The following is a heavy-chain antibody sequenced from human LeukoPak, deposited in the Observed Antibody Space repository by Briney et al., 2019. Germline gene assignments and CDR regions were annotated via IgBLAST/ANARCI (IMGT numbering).Heavy chain of an antibody. CDR1: GGTFSSYA. CDR2: IIPILGIA. V-gene: IGHV1-69*04. D-gene: IGHD4-17*01. CDR3: ARESPTTVTTDDAFDI. J-gene: IGHJ3*02. Sequence: ASVKVSCKASGGTFSSYAISWVRQAPGQGLEWMGRIIPILGIANYAQKFQGRVTITADKSTSTAYMELSSLRSEGTAVYYCARESPTTVTTDDAFDIWGQGTMVTVSS.